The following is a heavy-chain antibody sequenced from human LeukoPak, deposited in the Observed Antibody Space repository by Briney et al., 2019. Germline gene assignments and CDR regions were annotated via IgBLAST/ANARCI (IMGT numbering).Heavy chain of an antibody. CDR1: GGTFGSYA. CDR2: IIPIFGTA. J-gene: IGHJ5*02. CDR3: ARGKFGVVAEENWFDP. V-gene: IGHV1-69*01. Sequence: ASVKVSCKASGGTFGSYAISWVRQAPGQGLEWMGGIIPIFGTANYAQKFQGRVTITADESTSTAYMELSSLRSEDTAVYYCARGKFGVVAEENWFDPWGREPWSPSPQ. D-gene: IGHD3-3*01.